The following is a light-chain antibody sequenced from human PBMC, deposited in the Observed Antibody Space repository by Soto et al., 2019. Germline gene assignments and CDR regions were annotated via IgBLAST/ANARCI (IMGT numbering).Light chain of an antibody. CDR2: EVS. Sequence: QSALTQPASVSGSPGQSITISCTGSSSDVGAYKYVSWFQQHPGKAPKLIIYEVSNRPSGVSDRFSGSKSGNTASLTISGLRAEDEADYYCSSYSTTSFVIFGGGTQLTVL. CDR3: SSYSTTSFVI. J-gene: IGLJ7*01. CDR1: SSDVGAYKY. V-gene: IGLV2-14*01.